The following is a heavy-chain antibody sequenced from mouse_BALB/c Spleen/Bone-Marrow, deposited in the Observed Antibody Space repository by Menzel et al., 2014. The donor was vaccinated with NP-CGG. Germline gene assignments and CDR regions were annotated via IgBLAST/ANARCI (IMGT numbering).Heavy chain of an antibody. Sequence: QVQLQQSGPGLVAPSQRLSITCTVSGFSLSSYGVHWVRQPPGKGLEWLGVIWAGGSTNYNSALMSRLSISKDNSKSQVFLKMNSLQTDDTAMYYCARPYYYGSYYAMDYWGQGTSVTVSS. CDR1: GFSLSSYG. CDR3: ARPYYYGSYYAMDY. CDR2: IWAGGST. J-gene: IGHJ4*01. D-gene: IGHD1-1*01. V-gene: IGHV2-9*02.